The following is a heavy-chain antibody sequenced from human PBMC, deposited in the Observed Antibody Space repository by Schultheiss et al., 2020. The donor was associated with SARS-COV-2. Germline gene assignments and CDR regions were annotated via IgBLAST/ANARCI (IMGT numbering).Heavy chain of an antibody. D-gene: IGHD1/OR15-1a*01. CDR2: IYYSGST. Sequence: SETLSLTCTVSGGSISSYYWSWIRQPPGKGLEWIGYIYYSGSTNYNPSLKSRVTMSVDTSKNQFSLKLSSVTAADTAVYYCAIGDGNNQIDYWGQGTLVTVSS. V-gene: IGHV4-59*01. J-gene: IGHJ4*02. CDR3: AIGDGNNQIDY. CDR1: GGSISSYY.